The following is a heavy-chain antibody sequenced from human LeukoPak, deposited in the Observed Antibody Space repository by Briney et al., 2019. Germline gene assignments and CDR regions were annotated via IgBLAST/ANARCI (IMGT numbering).Heavy chain of an antibody. D-gene: IGHD6-13*01. CDR3: ARGYSSNWNYFDY. CDR1: GFTVSNNH. V-gene: IGHV3-53*01. J-gene: IGHJ4*02. Sequence: GGSLRLSCAASGFTVSNNHMTWVRQAPGKGLEWVSVVYTAGSTYYADSVKGQFTISRDNSKNTVYLQMNSLRVGDTAVYYCARGYSSNWNYFDYWGQGILVTVSS. CDR2: VYTAGST.